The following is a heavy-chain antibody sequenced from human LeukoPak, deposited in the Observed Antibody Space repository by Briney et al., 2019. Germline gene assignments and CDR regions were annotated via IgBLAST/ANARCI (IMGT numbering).Heavy chain of an antibody. J-gene: IGHJ4*02. CDR1: GYTFTSYG. V-gene: IGHV1-18*03. CDR2: ISAYNGNT. CDR3: AREGGYDYVWGSYRYTPLDY. Sequence: ASVKVSCKASGYTFTSYGISWVRQAPGQGLEWMGWISAYNGNTNYAQKLQGRVTMTTDTSTSTAYMELSSLRSEDMAVYYCAREGGYDYVWGSYRYTPLDYWGQGTLVTVSS. D-gene: IGHD3-16*02.